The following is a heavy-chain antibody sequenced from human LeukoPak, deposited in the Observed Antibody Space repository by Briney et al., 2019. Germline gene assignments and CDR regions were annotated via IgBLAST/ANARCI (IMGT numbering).Heavy chain of an antibody. CDR2: IYYSGST. CDR3: ARLRGNYVGYYYYYMDV. Sequence: SETLSLTCTVSGGSISGSSYYWGWIRQPPGKGLEWIGSIYYSGSTYYNPSLKSRVTISVDASKNQFSLKLSSVTAADTAVYYCARLRGNYVGYYYYYMDVWGKGTTVTVSS. V-gene: IGHV4-39*01. J-gene: IGHJ6*03. CDR1: GGSISGSSYY. D-gene: IGHD4-11*01.